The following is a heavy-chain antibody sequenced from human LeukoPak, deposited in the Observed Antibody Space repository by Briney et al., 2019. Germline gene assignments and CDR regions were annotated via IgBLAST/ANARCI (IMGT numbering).Heavy chain of an antibody. Sequence: GGSLRLSCAASGFTVTSNYMSWVRQAPGKGLEWVSVIYSGGSTYYADSVKGRFTISRDNSKNTLHLQMNSLRAEDTAVYYCAGGPGYSYVSPFDYWGQGNLVTVSS. V-gene: IGHV3-66*01. J-gene: IGHJ4*02. CDR3: AGGPGYSYVSPFDY. D-gene: IGHD5-18*01. CDR1: GFTVTSNY. CDR2: IYSGGST.